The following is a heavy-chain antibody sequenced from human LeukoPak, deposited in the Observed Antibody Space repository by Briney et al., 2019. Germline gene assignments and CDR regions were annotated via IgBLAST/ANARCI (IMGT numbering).Heavy chain of an antibody. D-gene: IGHD3-22*01. J-gene: IGHJ4*02. Sequence: GGSLRLSCAASGFTFSSYAMSWVRQAPGKGLEWVSAISGSGGSTYYADSVKGRFTISRDNSKNTLYLQMNSLRAEDTAVYYCAKRRGDSGYSFHFDYWGQGTLVTVSS. CDR3: AKRRGDSGYSFHFDY. CDR2: ISGSGGST. CDR1: GFTFSSYA. V-gene: IGHV3-23*01.